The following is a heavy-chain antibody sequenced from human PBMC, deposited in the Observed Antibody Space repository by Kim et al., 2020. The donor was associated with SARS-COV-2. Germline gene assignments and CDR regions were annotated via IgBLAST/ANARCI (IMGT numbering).Heavy chain of an antibody. J-gene: IGHJ4*02. CDR2: IWYDGSNK. D-gene: IGHD6-25*01. Sequence: GGSLRLSCAASGFTFSSYGMHWVRQAPGKGLEWVAVIWYDGSNKYYADSVKGRFTISRDNSKNTLYLQMNSLRAEDTAVYYCARDLLGCSVPHFDYWGQGTLVTVSS. V-gene: IGHV3-33*01. CDR1: GFTFSSYG. CDR3: ARDLLGCSVPHFDY.